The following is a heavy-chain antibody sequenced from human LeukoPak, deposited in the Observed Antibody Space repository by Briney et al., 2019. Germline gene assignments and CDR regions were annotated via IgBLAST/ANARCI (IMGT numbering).Heavy chain of an antibody. Sequence: SQTLSLTCTVSGASISRGSHYWSWIRQPAGKGLEWIGRTYASGITNYHPSLKSRVAISVDTSKDQFSLRLSSVTAADTAVYYCASGADSSNYFLYYWGQGILVTVSS. V-gene: IGHV4-61*02. CDR2: TYASGIT. J-gene: IGHJ4*02. CDR3: ASGADSSNYFLYY. CDR1: GASISRGSHY. D-gene: IGHD3-22*01.